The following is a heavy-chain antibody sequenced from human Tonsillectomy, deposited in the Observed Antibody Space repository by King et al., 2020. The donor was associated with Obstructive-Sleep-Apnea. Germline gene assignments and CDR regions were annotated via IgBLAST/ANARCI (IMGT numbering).Heavy chain of an antibody. CDR2: ISYDGSNQ. J-gene: IGHJ4*02. CDR3: ARADSNFEWYFFDY. CDR1: GFTLSGYA. D-gene: IGHD4-11*01. V-gene: IGHV3-30*04. Sequence: VQLVESGGGVVQPGRSLRLSCAASGFTLSGYAIHWVRQAPVKGLEWLAFISYDGSNQYYADSVKGRFTISRDNSKNTLYLQMHSLRTEDTAVYFCARADSNFEWYFFDYWGQGALVTVSS.